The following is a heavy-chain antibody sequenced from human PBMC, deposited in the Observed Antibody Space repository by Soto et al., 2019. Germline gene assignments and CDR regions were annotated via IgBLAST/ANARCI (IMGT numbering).Heavy chain of an antibody. V-gene: IGHV4-39*01. J-gene: IGHJ6*02. CDR2: IYYSGST. CDR1: GGSISSSSYY. CDR3: ARGGYCSSTSCYTKLYYYYGMDV. Sequence: SETLSLTCTVSGGSISSSSYYWGWIRQPPGKGLEWIGSIYYSGSTYYNPSLKSRVTISVDTSKNQFSLKLSSVTAADTAVYYCARGGYCSSTSCYTKLYYYYGMDVWAQGTKVTVSS. D-gene: IGHD2-2*02.